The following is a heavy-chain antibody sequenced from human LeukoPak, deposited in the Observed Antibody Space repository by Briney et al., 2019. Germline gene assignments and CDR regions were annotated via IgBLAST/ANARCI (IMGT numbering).Heavy chain of an antibody. V-gene: IGHV1-46*01. Sequence: ASVKVSCKASGYTFTRYGISWVRQAPGQGLEWMGIINPGGGSTMYAQKFQGRVTMTRDTSTSTVYMELSSLRSEDTAVYYCARDREWGPEDYYDGWGQGTLVTVSS. J-gene: IGHJ4*02. CDR3: ARDREWGPEDYYDG. D-gene: IGHD3-22*01. CDR1: GYTFTRYG. CDR2: INPGGGST.